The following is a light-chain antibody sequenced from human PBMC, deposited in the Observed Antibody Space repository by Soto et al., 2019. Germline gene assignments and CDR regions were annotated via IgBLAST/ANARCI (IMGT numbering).Light chain of an antibody. V-gene: IGKV1-5*01. J-gene: IGKJ1*01. CDR3: QKYNTYSA. CDR1: QSINRW. CDR2: DAS. Sequence: DIQMTQSPSTLSASVGDRVTITCRASQSINRWLAWYQQKPGKAPNLLIYDASTLKSGVQSRSSGSGYGTEFILTISSLQPDDFATYYCQKYNTYSALGQGPKVDIK.